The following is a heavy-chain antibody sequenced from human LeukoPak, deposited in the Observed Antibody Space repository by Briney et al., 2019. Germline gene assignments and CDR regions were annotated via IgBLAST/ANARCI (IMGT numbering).Heavy chain of an antibody. J-gene: IGHJ3*02. CDR1: GGSFSGYY. Sequence: ETLSLTCAVYGGSFSGYYWSWVRQPPGKGLEWVSAISGSGGSTYYADSVKGRFTISRDNSKNTLYLQMNSLRAEDTAVYYCAKTPHRSLIIAFDIWGQGTMVTVSS. D-gene: IGHD3-16*01. V-gene: IGHV3-23*01. CDR3: AKTPHRSLIIAFDI. CDR2: ISGSGGST.